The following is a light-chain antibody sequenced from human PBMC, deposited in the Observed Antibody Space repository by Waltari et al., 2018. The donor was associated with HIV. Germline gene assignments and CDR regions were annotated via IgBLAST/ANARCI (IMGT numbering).Light chain of an antibody. V-gene: IGLV1-47*01. Sequence: QSVLTQPPSASGTPGQRVTISCSGSSSNIGNNFIYWYQQFPGTAPKLLIYRNDQRPSGGPDRFSGSKSGTSASLAISGLRSEDEADYYCATWDDSLSGWVFSGGTKLTVL. CDR3: ATWDDSLSGWV. CDR1: SSNIGNNF. CDR2: RND. J-gene: IGLJ3*02.